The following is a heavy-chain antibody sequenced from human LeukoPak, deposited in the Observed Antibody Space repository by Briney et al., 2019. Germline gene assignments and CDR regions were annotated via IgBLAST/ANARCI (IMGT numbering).Heavy chain of an antibody. D-gene: IGHD3-22*01. J-gene: IGHJ4*02. Sequence: SETLSLTCTVSGGSISSYYWSWIRQPPGKGLEWIGYIYYSGSTNYNPSLKSRVTISVDTSKNQFSLKLSSVTAADTAVYYCARRPTYYYDSSGYYPPFHFDYWGQGALVTVSS. CDR2: IYYSGST. V-gene: IGHV4-59*01. CDR3: ARRPTYYYDSSGYYPPFHFDY. CDR1: GGSISSYY.